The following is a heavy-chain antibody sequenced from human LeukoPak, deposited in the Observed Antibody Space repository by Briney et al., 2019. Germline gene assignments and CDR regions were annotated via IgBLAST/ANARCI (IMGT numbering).Heavy chain of an antibody. CDR1: GFSFPYG. CDR3: AKVTYGSGTYGAFDY. J-gene: IGHJ4*02. V-gene: IGHV3-23*01. CDR2: ITNSGENT. Sequence: GGSLRLSCEASGFSFPYGMSWVRQAPGKGLEWVSGITNSGENTYYADSVKGRFTISRDNSKNTLYLQMNSLRAEDTAVYYCAKVTYGSGTYGAFDYWGQGTLVTVSS. D-gene: IGHD3-10*01.